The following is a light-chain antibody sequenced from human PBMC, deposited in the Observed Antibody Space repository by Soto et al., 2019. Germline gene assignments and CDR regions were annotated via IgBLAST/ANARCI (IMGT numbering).Light chain of an antibody. CDR2: DSN. Sequence: QSVLTQPPSVSAAPGQKVTISCSGSSSNIGNNYVSWYQHLPGTAPKLLIYDSNKRPSGIPDRFSGSKSGTSATLGITGLQTGDEADYYCGTWDSSLSAGVFGGGPKLTVL. CDR3: GTWDSSLSAGV. J-gene: IGLJ2*01. V-gene: IGLV1-51*01. CDR1: SSNIGNNY.